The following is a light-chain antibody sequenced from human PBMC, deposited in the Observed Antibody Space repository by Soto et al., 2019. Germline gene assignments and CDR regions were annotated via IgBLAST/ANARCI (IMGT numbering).Light chain of an antibody. Sequence: QSVLTQPASVSGSPGQSITLSCTGTGSDVGAYNYVSWYQQHPGKAPKLMIYDVSNRPSGVSNRFSGSKSGNTASLTISGLQGEDEAVYYRTRYRNSENPVFLSGTKVTDL. J-gene: IGLJ1*01. V-gene: IGLV2-14*01. CDR1: GSDVGAYNY. CDR2: DVS. CDR3: TRYRNSENPV.